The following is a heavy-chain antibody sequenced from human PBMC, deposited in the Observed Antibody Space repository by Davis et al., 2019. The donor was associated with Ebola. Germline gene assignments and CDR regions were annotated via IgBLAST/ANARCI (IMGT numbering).Heavy chain of an antibody. Sequence: PGGSLRLSCAASGFTFSSYAMSWVRQAPGKGLEWVSAISGSGGSTYYADSVKGRFTISRDNSKNTLYLQMNSLRAEDTAVYYCAKAIRWELGPEGAFEIWGQGTMVTVSS. V-gene: IGHV3-23*01. J-gene: IGHJ3*02. CDR3: AKAIRWELGPEGAFEI. CDR1: GFTFSSYA. CDR2: ISGSGGST. D-gene: IGHD1-26*01.